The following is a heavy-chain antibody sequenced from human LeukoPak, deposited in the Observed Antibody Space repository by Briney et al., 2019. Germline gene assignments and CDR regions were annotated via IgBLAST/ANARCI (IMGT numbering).Heavy chain of an antibody. D-gene: IGHD6-19*01. CDR3: TRNRIAVAGRGPYFDY. Sequence: SETLSLTCAVSGYSISSGYYWGYIRQSPGKGLEWIGSIYHSGNTYYNPSLKSRVTISVDTSKNQFSLKLSSVTAADTAVYYCTRNRIAVAGRGPYFDYCGQGTLVTVSS. CDR2: IYHSGNT. J-gene: IGHJ4*02. V-gene: IGHV4-38-2*01. CDR1: GYSISSGYY.